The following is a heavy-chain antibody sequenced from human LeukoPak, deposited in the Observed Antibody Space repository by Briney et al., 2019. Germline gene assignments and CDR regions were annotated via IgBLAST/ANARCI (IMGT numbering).Heavy chain of an antibody. Sequence: PSGTLSLTCAVSGGSISSTEWYTWVRQPPGRGLEWIGEIHHSGGTNYNVSLKSRVTISLDKSKNQFSLDLTSMTAADTAVYYCATRWVLTGEPYWGQGTLVTVSS. D-gene: IGHD7-27*01. CDR3: ATRWVLTGEPY. CDR1: GGSISSTEW. CDR2: IHHSGGT. V-gene: IGHV4-4*02. J-gene: IGHJ4*02.